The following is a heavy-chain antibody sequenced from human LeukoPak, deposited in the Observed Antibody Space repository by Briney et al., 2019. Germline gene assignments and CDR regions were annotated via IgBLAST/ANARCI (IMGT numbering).Heavy chain of an antibody. Sequence: ASLKVSCKASGYTFNSHGISWVRQAPGQGLEWMGWISAYNGNTNYAQKLQGRVTMTTDTSTSTAYMELRSLRSDDTAVYYCARDKLEGYYYDSSGYYRTCFDYWGQGTLVTVSS. CDR1: GYTFNSHG. V-gene: IGHV1-18*01. J-gene: IGHJ4*02. CDR2: ISAYNGNT. D-gene: IGHD3-22*01. CDR3: ARDKLEGYYYDSSGYYRTCFDY.